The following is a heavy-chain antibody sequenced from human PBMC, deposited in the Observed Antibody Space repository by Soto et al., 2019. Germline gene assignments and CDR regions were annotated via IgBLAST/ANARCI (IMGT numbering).Heavy chain of an antibody. V-gene: IGHV3-23*01. CDR1: GFTFSSYA. CDR3: AKDSSNHHGEFHY. J-gene: IGHJ4*02. CDR2: ISGSGGST. Sequence: GGSLRLSCAASGFTFSSYAMSWVRQAPGKGLEWVSAISGSGGSTYYADSVKGRFTISRDNSKNTLYLQMNSLRAEDTAVYYFAKDSSNHHGEFHYWGQGASVTVSS. D-gene: IGHD3-10*01.